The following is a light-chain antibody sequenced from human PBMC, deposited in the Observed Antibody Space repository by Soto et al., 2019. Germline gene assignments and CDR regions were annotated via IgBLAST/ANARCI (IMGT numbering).Light chain of an antibody. Sequence: EIVLTQSPATLSLSPGERATLSCRASQTISSYLAWYQQKPGQAPRLLIYDASKRATGVPARFSGSGSGTDFTLTISSLEPEDFAVYYCQQRTNWPPYMYTFGQGTKLEIK. CDR3: QQRTNWPPYMYT. CDR1: QTISSY. CDR2: DAS. V-gene: IGKV3-11*01. J-gene: IGKJ2*01.